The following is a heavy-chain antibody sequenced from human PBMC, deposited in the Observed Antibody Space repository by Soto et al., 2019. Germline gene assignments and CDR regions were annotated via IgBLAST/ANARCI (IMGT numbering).Heavy chain of an antibody. CDR3: APVPAASSYYNTDV. V-gene: IGHV3-23*01. J-gene: IGHJ6*02. CDR1: GFAFSSYA. D-gene: IGHD2-2*01. Sequence: RRLSCTASGFAFSSYAMNWVRQAPGKGLEWVSGIVDTGGRTFYADSVKGRFTISRDNAKNTLYLEMNSLRAEDTAIYYCAPVPAASSYYNTDVWGQGTTVTVSS. CDR2: IVDTGGRT.